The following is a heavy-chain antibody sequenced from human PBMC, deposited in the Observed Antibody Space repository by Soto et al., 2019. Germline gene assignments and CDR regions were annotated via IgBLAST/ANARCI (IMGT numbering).Heavy chain of an antibody. D-gene: IGHD3-3*01. CDR3: ARLFDFWSGSNSIDP. V-gene: IGHV4-59*12. Sequence: SETLSLTCSLSGGAIGGYYWSWIRQPPGKALEWIGYVSYSGSTDYHPSLKSRVSISIDTSKNQISLELRSVTVADTAVYYCARLFDFWSGSNSIDPWGQGILVTVSS. J-gene: IGHJ5*02. CDR2: VSYSGST. CDR1: GGAIGGYY.